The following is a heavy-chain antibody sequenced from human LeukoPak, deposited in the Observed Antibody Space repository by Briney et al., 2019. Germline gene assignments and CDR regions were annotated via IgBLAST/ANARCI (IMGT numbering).Heavy chain of an antibody. V-gene: IGHV4-31*03. J-gene: IGHJ4*02. Sequence: PSETLSLTCTVSGRSISSRGYYSSWIRQHPGKGLEWIGYIYYSGGTYYNPSLKSRVTISVDTSKNQFSLKLSSVTAADTAVYYCARLWRYYYGSGSYYKAPYFDYWGQGTLVTVSS. CDR1: GRSISSRGYY. CDR2: IYYSGGT. D-gene: IGHD3-10*01. CDR3: ARLWRYYYGSGSYYKAPYFDY.